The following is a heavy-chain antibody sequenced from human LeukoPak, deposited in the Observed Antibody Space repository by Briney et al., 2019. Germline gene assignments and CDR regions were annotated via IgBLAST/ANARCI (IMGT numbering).Heavy chain of an antibody. D-gene: IGHD4-11*01. J-gene: IGHJ4*02. Sequence: GRSLRLSYTASGFTYSHFGMHWVRQAPGKGLEWVAVIWSDGTEKYYGDAVKGRFTISRDNSRNTLYLQMNNLGDDDTAVYYCAKDAQRGFDYSNSLEYWGQGTLVIVSS. CDR1: GFTYSHFG. CDR3: AKDAQRGFDYSNSLEY. V-gene: IGHV3-33*06. CDR2: IWSDGTEK.